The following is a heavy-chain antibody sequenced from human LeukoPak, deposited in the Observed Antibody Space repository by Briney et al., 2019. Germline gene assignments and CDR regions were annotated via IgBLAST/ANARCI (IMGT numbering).Heavy chain of an antibody. V-gene: IGHV3-48*03. CDR3: VVVAAKDC. CDR2: ISSSGSTI. Sequence: PGGSLRLSCAASGFTFTIYEMNWVRQAPGKGLEWVSYISSSGSTIYYADSVKGRFTISRDNAKNSLYLQMNSLRAEDTAVYYCVVVAAKDCWGQGTLVTVSS. D-gene: IGHD2-15*01. CDR1: GFTFTIYE. J-gene: IGHJ4*02.